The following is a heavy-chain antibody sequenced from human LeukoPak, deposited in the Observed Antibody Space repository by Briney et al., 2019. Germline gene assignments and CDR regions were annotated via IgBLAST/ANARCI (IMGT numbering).Heavy chain of an antibody. J-gene: IGHJ5*02. CDR3: VKDSYSSSFTWFDP. V-gene: IGHV3-23*01. CDR2: ISGSGGST. Sequence: PGGSLRLSCAASGFTFSSYAMSWVRQAPGKGLEWVSAISGSGGSTYYADSVKGRFTISRDNSKNTLYLQMNSLRAEDTAVYYCVKDSYSSSFTWFDPWGQGTLVTVSS. D-gene: IGHD6-6*01. CDR1: GFTFSSYA.